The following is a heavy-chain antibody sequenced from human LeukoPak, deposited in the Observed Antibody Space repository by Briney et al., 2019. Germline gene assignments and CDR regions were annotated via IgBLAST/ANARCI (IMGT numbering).Heavy chain of an antibody. J-gene: IGHJ6*02. CDR1: GGSISSSSYY. D-gene: IGHD3-10*01. Sequence: SETLSLTCTVSGGSISSSSYYWGWIRQPPGKGLEWIGSIYYSGSTYYNPSLKSRVTISVDTSKNQFSLKLSSVTAADTAVYYCARDHYGSEGKYGMDVWGQGTTVTVSS. V-gene: IGHV4-39*07. CDR3: ARDHYGSEGKYGMDV. CDR2: IYYSGST.